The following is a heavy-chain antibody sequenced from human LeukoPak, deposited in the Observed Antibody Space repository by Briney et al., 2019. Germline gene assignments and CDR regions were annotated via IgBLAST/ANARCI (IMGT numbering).Heavy chain of an antibody. Sequence: SETLSLTCTVSGGSISSYYWSWIRQTAGKGLEWIGRIYTSGTTNYNPSLRSRVTISIDTSKNQFSLKLSSLTAADAAVYYCARQSGYSQSYFDYWGQGTLVTLSS. J-gene: IGHJ4*02. D-gene: IGHD5-18*01. CDR1: GGSISSYY. CDR2: IYTSGTT. CDR3: ARQSGYSQSYFDY. V-gene: IGHV4-4*07.